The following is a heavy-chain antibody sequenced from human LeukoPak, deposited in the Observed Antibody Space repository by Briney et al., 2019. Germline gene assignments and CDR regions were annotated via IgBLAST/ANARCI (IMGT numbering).Heavy chain of an antibody. J-gene: IGHJ6*02. CDR2: INPNSGGT. V-gene: IGHV1-2*06. CDR1: GYTFTGYY. Sequence: GASVKVSCTASGYTFTGYYMHWVRQAPGQGLEWMGRINPNSGGTNYAQKFQGRVTMTRDTSISTAYMELRRLRSDDTAVYFCATVTTHYYYYGMDVWGQGTTVTVSS. CDR3: ATVTTHYYYYGMDV. D-gene: IGHD4-17*01.